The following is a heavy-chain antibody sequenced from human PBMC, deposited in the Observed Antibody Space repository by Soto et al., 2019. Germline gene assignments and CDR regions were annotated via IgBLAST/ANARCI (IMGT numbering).Heavy chain of an antibody. CDR2: IKSATDGGAT. V-gene: IGHV3-15*01. CDR1: GVTFKSAW. J-gene: IGHJ4*02. CDR3: TTDRQYTRGWYDRY. Sequence: EVQLVESGGGLLKPGGSLRLSCATSGVTFKSAWMSWVRQAPTKGLEWLGRIKSATDGGATDYAAPVKGRITISRDDSKNTLYLQINNLRTEDTGVYYCTTDRQYTRGWYDRYWGQGALVTVSP. D-gene: IGHD6-19*01.